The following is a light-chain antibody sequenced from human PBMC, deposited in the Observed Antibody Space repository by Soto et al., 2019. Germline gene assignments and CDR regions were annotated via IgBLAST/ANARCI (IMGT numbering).Light chain of an antibody. CDR2: ASS. CDR1: QDVDNNF. V-gene: IGKV3-20*01. CDR3: HQYYSSIT. J-gene: IGKJ4*01. Sequence: EIVLTQSPGTLSLSPGEGATLSCRASQDVDNNFLAWYQQRPGQAPRLLIYASSRRATGIPDRFSGSGSGKDFTLTISIVGPEDIAVYFCHQYYSSITFGGGTKVEVK.